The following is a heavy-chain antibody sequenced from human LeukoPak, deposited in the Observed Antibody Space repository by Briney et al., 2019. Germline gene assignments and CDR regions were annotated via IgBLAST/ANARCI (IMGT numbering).Heavy chain of an antibody. CDR1: GFTFTIDN. D-gene: IGHD6-13*01. V-gene: IGHV3-48*01. CDR2: ISTTSSII. Sequence: GGALRLSCAASGFTFTIDNMNWVRQAPGEGGEWASYISTTSSIIYYADSVKGRFTISRDNARKSLYLQMNSLRAEDTAVYYCARVRDGRGIAAAANGIENYSYYYMDVWGKGTTVTVAS. CDR3: ARVRDGRGIAAAANGIENYSYYYMDV. J-gene: IGHJ6*03.